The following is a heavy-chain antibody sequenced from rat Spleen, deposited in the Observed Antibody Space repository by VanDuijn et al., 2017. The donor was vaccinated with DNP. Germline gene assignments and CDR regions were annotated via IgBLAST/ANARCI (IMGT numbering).Heavy chain of an antibody. CDR2: ISTGGGNT. J-gene: IGHJ4*01. D-gene: IGHD1-12*01. V-gene: IGHV5S13*01. CDR3: ARHRTIMPYYYAMDA. Sequence: EVQLVESEGGLVQPGRSLKLSCAASGFTFSNYGMAWVRQTPTKGLEWVASISTGGGNTYYRDSVKGRFTISRDNAKSTLYLQMDSLRSEDTATYYCARHRTIMPYYYAMDAWGQGASVTVSS. CDR1: GFTFSNYG.